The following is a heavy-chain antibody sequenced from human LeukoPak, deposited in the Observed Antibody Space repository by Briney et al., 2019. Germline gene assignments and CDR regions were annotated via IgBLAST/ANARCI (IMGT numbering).Heavy chain of an antibody. D-gene: IGHD6-13*01. V-gene: IGHV1-2*02. J-gene: IGHJ4*02. Sequence: GASVKVSCKASGYTFTGYYMHWVRQAPGQGLEWMGWINPNSGGTNYAQKFQGRVTMTRDTSISTAYMELSRLRSDDTAVYYCARDLIDGIAAAGTPTDYWGQGTLVTVSS. CDR3: ARDLIDGIAAAGTPTDY. CDR2: INPNSGGT. CDR1: GYTFTGYY.